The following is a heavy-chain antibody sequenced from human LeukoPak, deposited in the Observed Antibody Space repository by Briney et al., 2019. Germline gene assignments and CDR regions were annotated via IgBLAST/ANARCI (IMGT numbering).Heavy chain of an antibody. CDR1: GGTFSSYA. CDR3: ARARDGYNSVDY. Sequence: ASVKVSCKASGGTFSSYAISWVRQAPGQGLEWMGGIIPIFGTANYAQKFQGRVTITADESTSTAYMELSSLRSEDTAVYYCARARDGYNSVDYWGQGTLVTVSS. D-gene: IGHD5-24*01. V-gene: IGHV1-69*13. J-gene: IGHJ4*02. CDR2: IIPIFGTA.